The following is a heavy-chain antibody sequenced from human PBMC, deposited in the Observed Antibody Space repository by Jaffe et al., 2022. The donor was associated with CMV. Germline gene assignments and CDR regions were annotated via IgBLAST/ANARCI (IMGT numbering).Heavy chain of an antibody. V-gene: IGHV3-7*03. CDR1: GFTFSSYW. D-gene: IGHD3-22*01. CDR2: IKQDGSEK. Sequence: EVQLVESGGGLVQPGGSLRLSCAASGFTFSSYWMSWVRQAPGKGLEWVANIKQDGSEKYYVDSVKGRFTISRDNAKNSLYLQMNSLRAEDTAVYYCARDFYDSSGGDAFDIWGQGTMVTVSS. J-gene: IGHJ3*02. CDR3: ARDFYDSSGGDAFDI.